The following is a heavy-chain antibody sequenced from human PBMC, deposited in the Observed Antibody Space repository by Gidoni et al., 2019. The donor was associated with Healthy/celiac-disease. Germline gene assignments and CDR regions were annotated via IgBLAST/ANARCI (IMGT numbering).Heavy chain of an antibody. J-gene: IGHJ4*02. D-gene: IGHD5-18*01. CDR2: IYYSGST. CDR3: ARGGGYSYGPAGIDY. Sequence: SGGSISSGGYYWSWIRQHPGKGLEWIGYIYYSGSTYYNPSGKSRVTISVATSKNQFSLKLSSVTAADTAVYSWARGGGYSYGPAGIDYWGQGTMVTVSS. V-gene: IGHV4-31*02. CDR1: GGSISSGGYY.